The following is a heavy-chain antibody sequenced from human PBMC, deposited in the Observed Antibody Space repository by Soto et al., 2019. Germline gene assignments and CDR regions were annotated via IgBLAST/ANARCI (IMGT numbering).Heavy chain of an antibody. Sequence: PGGSLRLSCVASGFTFSTYEMNWVRQAPGKGLEWVSYIRGPGSPKQYADSVKGRFTISRDNAKNSLYLEMNSLRAEDTAIYYCATKIYGTTYFGSWGQGTLVTVSS. CDR3: ATKIYGTTYFGS. CDR1: GFTFSTYE. V-gene: IGHV3-48*03. CDR2: IRGPGSPK. J-gene: IGHJ4*02. D-gene: IGHD1-1*01.